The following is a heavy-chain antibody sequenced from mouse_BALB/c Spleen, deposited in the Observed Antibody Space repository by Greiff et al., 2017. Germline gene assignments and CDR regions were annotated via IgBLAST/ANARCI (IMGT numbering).Heavy chain of an antibody. V-gene: IGHV1-54*01. CDR3: ARGGITTGGFDY. Sequence: QVQLQQSGAELVRPGTSVKVSCKASGYAFTNYLIEWVKQRPGQGLEWIGVINPGSGGTNYNEKFKGKATLTADKSSSTAYMQLSSLTSDDSAVFFCARGGITTGGFDYWGQGTTLTVSS. CDR1: GYAFTNYL. J-gene: IGHJ2*01. D-gene: IGHD1-1*01. CDR2: INPGSGGT.